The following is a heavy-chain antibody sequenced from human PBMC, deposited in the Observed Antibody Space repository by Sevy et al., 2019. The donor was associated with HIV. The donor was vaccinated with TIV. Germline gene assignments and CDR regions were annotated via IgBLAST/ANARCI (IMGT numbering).Heavy chain of an antibody. D-gene: IGHD1-26*01. CDR1: GFTFSSHA. V-gene: IGHV3-30*04. CDR3: ARDLISGSYSQSLDY. Sequence: GGSLRLSCAASGFTFSSHAMHWVRQAPGKGLDWVAVISSDGNSQYSADSVKGRFTISRDNSKNTLYLQMDSLRVEDTAVYYCARDLISGSYSQSLDYWGQGTLFTVSS. J-gene: IGHJ4*02. CDR2: ISSDGNSQ.